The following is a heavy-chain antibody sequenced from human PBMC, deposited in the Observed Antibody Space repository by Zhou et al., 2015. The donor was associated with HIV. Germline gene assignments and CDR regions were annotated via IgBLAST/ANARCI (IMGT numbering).Heavy chain of an antibody. J-gene: IGHJ6*02. D-gene: IGHD2-2*01. Sequence: QVQLVQSGAEVKKPGSSVKVSCKASGGTFSSYAISWVRQAPGQGLEWMGGIIPIFGTANYAQKFQGRVTITADESTSTAYMELSSLRSEDTAVYYCARDVCSSTSCSVPRYYYYGMDVWGQGTTVTVSS. CDR2: IIPIFGTA. V-gene: IGHV1-69*01. CDR1: GGTFSSYA. CDR3: ARDVCSSTSCSVPRYYYYGMDV.